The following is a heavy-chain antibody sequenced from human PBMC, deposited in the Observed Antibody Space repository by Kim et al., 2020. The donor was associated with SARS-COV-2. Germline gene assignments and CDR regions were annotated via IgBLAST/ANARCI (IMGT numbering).Heavy chain of an antibody. CDR3: AKVSMVRGVDFDY. V-gene: IGHV3-23*01. J-gene: IGHJ4*02. D-gene: IGHD3-10*01. Sequence: YADSVKGRFTISRDNSKNTRYLQMNSLRAEDTAVYYCAKVSMVRGVDFDYWGQGTLVTVSS.